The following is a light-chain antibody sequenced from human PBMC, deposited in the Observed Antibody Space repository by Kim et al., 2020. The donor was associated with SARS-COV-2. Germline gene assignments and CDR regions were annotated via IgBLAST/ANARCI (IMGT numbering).Light chain of an antibody. Sequence: APVKPTCTLSSGHSSYVIAWHQQQPEKGPRFLMKLNSDGSHSKGDGIPDRFSGSSSGAERYLTISSLQSEDEADYYCQTWSTGIRVFGGGTQLTVL. J-gene: IGLJ2*01. CDR2: LNSDGSH. CDR3: QTWSTGIRV. CDR1: SGHSSYV. V-gene: IGLV4-69*01.